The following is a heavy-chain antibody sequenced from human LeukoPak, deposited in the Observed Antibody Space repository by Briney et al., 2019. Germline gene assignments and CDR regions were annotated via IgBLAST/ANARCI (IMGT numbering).Heavy chain of an antibody. J-gene: IGHJ4*02. CDR1: GFTFSSYW. CDR2: IKQDGSEK. Sequence: GGSLRLSCAASGFTFSSYWMSWVRQAPGKGLEWVANIKQDGSEKYYVDSVKGRFTISRDNAENSLYLQMNSLRVEDTASYYCARDLAYSRLDYWGQGMLVTVSS. D-gene: IGHD5-18*01. CDR3: ARDLAYSRLDY. V-gene: IGHV3-7*01.